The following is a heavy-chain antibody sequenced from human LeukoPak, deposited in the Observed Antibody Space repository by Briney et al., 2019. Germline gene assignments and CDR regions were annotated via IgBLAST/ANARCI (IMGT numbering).Heavy chain of an antibody. CDR1: GDSVTSGGYY. Sequence: SETPSLTCIASGDSVTSGGYYWSWIRQAPGKGLEWIGYIYYSGSTNYNPSLKSRVTISVDTSKNQFSLKLSSVTAADTAVYYCARELPGSPGAFDIWGQGTMVTVSS. D-gene: IGHD3-10*01. V-gene: IGHV4-61*08. CDR3: ARELPGSPGAFDI. J-gene: IGHJ3*02. CDR2: IYYSGST.